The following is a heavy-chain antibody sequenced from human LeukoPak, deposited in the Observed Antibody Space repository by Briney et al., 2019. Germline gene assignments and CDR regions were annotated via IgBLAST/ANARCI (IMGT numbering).Heavy chain of an antibody. CDR3: ARGVTGYYDSSGYSQLYNWFDP. D-gene: IGHD3-22*01. Sequence: GASVTVSCKASGGTFSSYAISWVRQAPGQGLEWMGGIIPIFGTANYAQKFQGRVTITADESTSTAYMELSSLRSEDTAVYYCARGVTGYYDSSGYSQLYNWFDPWGQGTLVTVSS. CDR1: GGTFSSYA. V-gene: IGHV1-69*13. J-gene: IGHJ5*02. CDR2: IIPIFGTA.